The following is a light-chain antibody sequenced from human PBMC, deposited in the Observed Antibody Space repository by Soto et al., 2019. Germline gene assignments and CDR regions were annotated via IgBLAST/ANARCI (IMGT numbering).Light chain of an antibody. V-gene: IGKV3-15*01. CDR1: QGIGST. CDR3: QRYNNWPLT. J-gene: IGKJ4*01. CDR2: GAS. Sequence: EIVMTQSPATLSVSPGEIATLSCRASQGIGSTLAWYQQKPGQTPRLLIYGASTRATGVPARFSGSGSGTEFTLTINSLQSEDFAVYYCQRYNNWPLTFGGGTKVEI.